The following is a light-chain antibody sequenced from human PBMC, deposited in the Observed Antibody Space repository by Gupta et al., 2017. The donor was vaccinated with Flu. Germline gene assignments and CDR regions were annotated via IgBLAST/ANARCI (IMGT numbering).Light chain of an antibody. Sequence: EIVMTQSPATLSVSPGERATLSCRASQSVSSNLAWYQQKPGQAPRLLIYGASTRATGIPARFSRSGSGTEITLTISSLQSEDFAVDYFQNENNCPWTFGQGTKVEIK. CDR2: GAS. CDR1: QSVSSN. V-gene: IGKV3-15*01. CDR3: QNENNCPWT. J-gene: IGKJ1*01.